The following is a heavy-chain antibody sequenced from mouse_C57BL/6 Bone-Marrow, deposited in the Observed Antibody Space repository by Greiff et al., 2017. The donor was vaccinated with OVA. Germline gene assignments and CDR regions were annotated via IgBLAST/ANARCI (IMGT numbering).Heavy chain of an antibody. Sequence: QVQLKQSGAELARPGASVKLSCKASGYTFTSYGISWVKQRPGQGLEWIGEIYPRSGNTYYNEKFKGKATLTADKSSSTAYMELRSLTSEDSAVYVWARGGFEAWFAYWGQGTRVTVSA. CDR1: GYTFTSYG. V-gene: IGHV1-81*01. J-gene: IGHJ3*01. CDR2: IYPRSGNT. CDR3: ARGGFEAWFAY.